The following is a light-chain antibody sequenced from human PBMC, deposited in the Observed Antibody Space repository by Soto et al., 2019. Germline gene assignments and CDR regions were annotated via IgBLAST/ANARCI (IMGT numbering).Light chain of an antibody. J-gene: IGKJ5*01. V-gene: IGKV2D-29*01. Sequence: DILMTQTPLSLSFTPVQPSSISFKSSQSLLHSDGKTYLYWYLQRPGQPPQLLIYDVSNRFSGVPDRFSGSGSGTDFTLKISRVEAEDVGVYYCMQRTHVPITFGQGTRLEIK. CDR3: MQRTHVPIT. CDR1: QSLLHSDGKTY. CDR2: DVS.